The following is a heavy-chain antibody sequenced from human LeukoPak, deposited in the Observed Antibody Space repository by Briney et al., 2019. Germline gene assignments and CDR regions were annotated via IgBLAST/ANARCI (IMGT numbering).Heavy chain of an antibody. CDR2: IHYSGNT. CDR1: GGSISSSSYY. J-gene: IGHJ6*03. CDR3: ARQRCSSTSCRYYHYYMDV. Sequence: KRSETLSLTCTVSGGSISSSSYYWGWIRQPPGKGLEWIGSIHYSGNTYYNPSLKSRVTISVDTSKNQFSLKLTSVTAADTAVYYCARQRCSSTSCRYYHYYMDVWGKGTTVTVSS. D-gene: IGHD2-2*01. V-gene: IGHV4-39*01.